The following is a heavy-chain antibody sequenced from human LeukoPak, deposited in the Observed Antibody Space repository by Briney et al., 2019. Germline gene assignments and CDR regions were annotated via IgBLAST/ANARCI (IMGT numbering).Heavy chain of an antibody. CDR2: ISGGSSTI. Sequence: GGSLRLSCAASGFPFSSYNMNWVRQAPGEGLEWVSYISGGSSTIYYADSVRGRFTISRDNAKNSLDLQMNSLRAEDTAIYYCAKDARPFGGTYFDYWGQGIQVTVSS. D-gene: IGHD4-23*01. CDR3: AKDARPFGGTYFDY. CDR1: GFPFSSYN. V-gene: IGHV3-48*01. J-gene: IGHJ4*02.